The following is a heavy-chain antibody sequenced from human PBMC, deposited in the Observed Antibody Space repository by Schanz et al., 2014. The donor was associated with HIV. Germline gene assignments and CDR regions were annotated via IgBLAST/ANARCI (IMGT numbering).Heavy chain of an antibody. CDR2: ISPDGSKQ. D-gene: IGHD4-17*01. CDR3: ARADNDNGDYESAFDI. V-gene: IGHV3-33*03. J-gene: IGHJ3*02. CDR1: GFIFANHV. Sequence: QVQLVESGGGVVQSGTSLRLSCTASGFIFANHVMHWVRQAPGKGLEWLAVISPDGSKQHYADSVKGRFIISRDNAKNSLFLQMSSLRAEDTAVYYCARADNDNGDYESAFDIWGQGTMVTVSS.